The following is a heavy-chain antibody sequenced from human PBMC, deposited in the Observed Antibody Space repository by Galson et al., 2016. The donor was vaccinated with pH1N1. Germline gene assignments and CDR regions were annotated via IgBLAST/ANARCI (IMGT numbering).Heavy chain of an antibody. D-gene: IGHD3-3*01. V-gene: IGHV3-21*01. J-gene: IGHJ6*02. CDR2: INRNSRNI. CDR3: AREGITVFGVSV. CDR1: GFVFSSSS. Sequence: SLRLSCAGSGFVFSSSSMNWVRQAPGKGLEWVSSINRNSRNISYAESVKGRFTTSRDNAKNSLYLQMDSLRAEDTGVYYCAREGITVFGVSVWGQGTTVTVSS.